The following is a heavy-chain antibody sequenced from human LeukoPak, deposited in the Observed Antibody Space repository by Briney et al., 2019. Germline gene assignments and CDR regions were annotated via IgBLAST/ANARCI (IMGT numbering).Heavy chain of an antibody. CDR1: GFTFSSYS. Sequence: GGSLRLSCAASGFTFSSYSMNWVRQAPGKGLEWVSSISSSSSYIYYADSVKGRFTISRDNAKNSLYLQMNSLRAEDTAVYYCARDPRYCSSTCCSRRGYWGQGTLVTVSS. V-gene: IGHV3-21*01. D-gene: IGHD2-2*01. J-gene: IGHJ4*02. CDR3: ARDPRYCSSTCCSRRGY. CDR2: ISSSSSYI.